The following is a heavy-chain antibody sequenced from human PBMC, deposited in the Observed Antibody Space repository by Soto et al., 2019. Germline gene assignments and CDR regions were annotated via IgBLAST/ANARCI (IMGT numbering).Heavy chain of an antibody. D-gene: IGHD2-2*01. Sequence: SETLSLTCAVSGGSISSGGYSWSWIRQPPGKGLEWIGYIYHSGSTYYNPSLKSRVTISVDRSKNQFSLKLSSVTAADTAVYYCASDHVVPAQYRAQGTLDIGSA. V-gene: IGHV4-30-2*01. CDR3: ASDHVVPAQY. CDR1: GGSISSGGYS. CDR2: IYHSGST. J-gene: IGHJ4*01.